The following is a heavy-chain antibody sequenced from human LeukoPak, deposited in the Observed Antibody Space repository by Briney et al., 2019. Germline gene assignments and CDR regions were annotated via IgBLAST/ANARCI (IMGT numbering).Heavy chain of an antibody. Sequence: PSETLSLTCTVSGGSIRSYYWSWIRQPPGKGLEWIGYIYYSGSTNYNPSLKSRVTISVDTSKNQFSLKLSSVTAADTAVYYCARGGSDIVVVPATFDPWGQGTLVTVSS. CDR1: GGSIRSYY. V-gene: IGHV4-59*01. CDR2: IYYSGST. J-gene: IGHJ5*02. CDR3: ARGGSDIVVVPATFDP. D-gene: IGHD2-2*01.